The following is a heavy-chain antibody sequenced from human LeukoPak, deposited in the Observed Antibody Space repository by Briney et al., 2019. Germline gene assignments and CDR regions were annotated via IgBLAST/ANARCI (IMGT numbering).Heavy chain of an antibody. CDR2: IHPGDSDT. CDR3: TRHVRGVVARHVDY. V-gene: IGHV5-51*01. D-gene: IGHD2-2*01. Sequence: PGESLKISCKGFGYSFSTYWIGWVRQMPGKGLEWMGIIHPGDSDTRYSPSFQGQVIISADKSISTAYLQWSSLKASDTAMYYCTRHVRGVVARHVDYWGQGSLVTVSS. CDR1: GYSFSTYW. J-gene: IGHJ4*02.